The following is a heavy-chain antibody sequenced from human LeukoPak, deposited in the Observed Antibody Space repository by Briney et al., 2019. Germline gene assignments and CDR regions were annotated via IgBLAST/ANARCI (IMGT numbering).Heavy chain of an antibody. CDR2: INPNSGGT. CDR1: GYTFTGYY. J-gene: IGHJ4*02. D-gene: IGHD2-2*01. Sequence: ASVKVSCKASGYTFTGYYMHWARQAPGQGLEWMGWINPNSGGTNYAQKFQGRVTMTRDTSISTAYMELSRLRSDDTAVYYCAREEKYCSSTSCPFDYWGQGTLVTVSS. V-gene: IGHV1-2*02. CDR3: AREEKYCSSTSCPFDY.